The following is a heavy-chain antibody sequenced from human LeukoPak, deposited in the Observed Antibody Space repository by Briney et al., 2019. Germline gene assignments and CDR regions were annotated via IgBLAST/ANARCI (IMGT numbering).Heavy chain of an antibody. V-gene: IGHV3-11*01. CDR3: ARARGYCSGGLCYAYYFDY. Sequence: PGGSLRLSCAVSGFTFSGYYMSWIRQAPGKGLEWTSYITTSATTIYYADSVKGRFTMSRDNAKNSLFLQMNSLRAEDTAVYYCARARGYCSGGLCYAYYFDYWGQGTLVTVSS. D-gene: IGHD2-15*01. J-gene: IGHJ4*02. CDR1: GFTFSGYY. CDR2: ITTSATTI.